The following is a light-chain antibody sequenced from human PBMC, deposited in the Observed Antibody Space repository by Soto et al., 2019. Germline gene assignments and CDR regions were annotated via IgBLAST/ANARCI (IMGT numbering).Light chain of an antibody. V-gene: IGLV2-14*01. CDR3: SSYASAIAFV. J-gene: IGLJ1*01. CDR2: EVT. Sequence: QSVLTQPASVSGSPGQSITISCTGTSSDIGGYNYVSWYQQHPGKAPKLMIYEVTNRLSGSSNRFSGSRSGNTASLTISGLQAEDEADYYCSSYASAIAFVFGTGTKLTVL. CDR1: SSDIGGYNY.